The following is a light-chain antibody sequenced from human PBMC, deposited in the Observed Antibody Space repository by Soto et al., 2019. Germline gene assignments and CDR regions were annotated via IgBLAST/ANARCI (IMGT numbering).Light chain of an antibody. J-gene: IGKJ1*01. V-gene: IGKV3-15*01. CDR3: QQYTNWPPWT. Sequence: ILMTQSPATLSVSPGERATLSFRASQSVSNNLAWYQQKPGQAPRLLIYDASTRATGIPARFSGSWSGTEFTLTISGLQSADFAVYYCQQYTNWPPWTLGQGTKVEIK. CDR2: DAS. CDR1: QSVSNN.